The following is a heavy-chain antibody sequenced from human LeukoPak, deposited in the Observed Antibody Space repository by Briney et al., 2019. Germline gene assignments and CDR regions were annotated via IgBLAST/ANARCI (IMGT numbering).Heavy chain of an antibody. Sequence: SETLSLTCAVYGGSFSGYYWSWIRQPPGKGLEWIGEINHSGSTNYNPSLKSRVTISVDTSKNQFSLKLSSVTAADTAIYYCMRGGSGLGSDYWGQGTLVTVSS. CDR1: GGSFSGYY. D-gene: IGHD6-25*01. CDR3: MRGGSGLGSDY. V-gene: IGHV4-34*01. J-gene: IGHJ4*02. CDR2: INHSGST.